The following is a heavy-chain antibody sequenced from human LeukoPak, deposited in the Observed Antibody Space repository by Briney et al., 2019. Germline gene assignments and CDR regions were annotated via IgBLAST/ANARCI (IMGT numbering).Heavy chain of an antibody. CDR1: GGSISSGEYY. CDR3: ARFPMIVVARDAFDI. D-gene: IGHD3-22*01. Sequence: PSETLSLTCTVSGGSISSGEYYWSWIRQPPGKGLEWIGYIYYSGSTYYNPSLKSRVTISVDTSKNQFSLKLSSVTAADTAVYYCARFPMIVVARDAFDIWGQGTMVTVSS. V-gene: IGHV4-30-4*01. J-gene: IGHJ3*02. CDR2: IYYSGST.